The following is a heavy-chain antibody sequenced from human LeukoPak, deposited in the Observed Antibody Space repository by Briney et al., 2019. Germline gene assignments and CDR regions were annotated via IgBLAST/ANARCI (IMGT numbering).Heavy chain of an antibody. CDR2: IYHSGST. Sequence: SETLSLTCAVSGYSISSDYYWGWIRQPPGKGLEWIGSIYHSGSTYYNPSLKSRVTISVDTSKNQFSLKLSSVTAADTAVYYCATAGYNTSWYYFDYWGQGALATVSS. CDR3: ATAGYNTSWYYFDY. V-gene: IGHV4-38-2*01. J-gene: IGHJ4*02. CDR1: GYSISSDYY. D-gene: IGHD6-13*01.